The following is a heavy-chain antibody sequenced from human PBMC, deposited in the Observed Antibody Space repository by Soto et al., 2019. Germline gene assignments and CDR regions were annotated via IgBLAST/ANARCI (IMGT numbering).Heavy chain of an antibody. V-gene: IGHV3-9*01. D-gene: IGHD2-15*01. CDR2: INWNSGTI. CDR1: GFTFADYA. J-gene: IGHJ4*02. Sequence: EVQLVESGGGLVQPGRSLRLSCAASGFTFADYAMHWVRQVPEKGLEWVSGINWNSGTIAYADSVKGRFTVSRDNAKRSLYPQMRILGPEGKALYYCAKDLDRGYCLCGSCISPPAIDYWGQGTLVTVSS. CDR3: AKDLDRGYCLCGSCISPPAIDY.